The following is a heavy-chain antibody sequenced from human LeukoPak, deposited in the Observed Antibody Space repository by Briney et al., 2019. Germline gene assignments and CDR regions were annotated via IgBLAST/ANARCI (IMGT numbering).Heavy chain of an antibody. CDR3: ARDPTGYYAFDI. V-gene: IGHV5-51*01. D-gene: IGHD3-9*01. Sequence: GEALQISCKGSGYSFTSYWIGGVRQMPGKGLEGMGIIYPGDSDTRYSPSFQGQVTISADKSISTAYLQWSSLKASDTAMYYCARDPTGYYAFDIWGQGTMVTVSS. CDR2: IYPGDSDT. J-gene: IGHJ3*02. CDR1: GYSFTSYW.